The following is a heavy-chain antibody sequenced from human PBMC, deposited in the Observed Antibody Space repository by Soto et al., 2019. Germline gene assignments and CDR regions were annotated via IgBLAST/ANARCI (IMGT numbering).Heavy chain of an antibody. Sequence: ASVKVSCKASGYTFTSQNMHWVRQAPGQGLEWMGVINPSIGTTTYAQKFQGRVTMTRDTSTSTVYMEVSSLRSEDTAVYYCASTLGARFDYWGQGTLVTVSS. CDR1: GYTFTSQN. J-gene: IGHJ4*02. V-gene: IGHV1-46*03. CDR3: ASTLGARFDY. CDR2: INPSIGTT. D-gene: IGHD1-26*01.